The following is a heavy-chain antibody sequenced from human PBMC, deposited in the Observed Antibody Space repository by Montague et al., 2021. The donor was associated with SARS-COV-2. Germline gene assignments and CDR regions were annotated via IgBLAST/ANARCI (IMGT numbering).Heavy chain of an antibody. CDR3: ARQNTYYYGSGSYLDWFDP. Sequence: QSGAEVKKPGESLRISCKGSGYSFTSYWISWVRQMPGKGLEWMGRIDPSDSYTNYSPSFQGHVTISADKSISTAYLQWSSLKASDTAMYYCARQNTYYYGSGSYLDWFDPWGQGTLVTVSP. J-gene: IGHJ5*02. CDR1: GYSFTSYW. CDR2: IDPSDSYT. V-gene: IGHV5-10-1*01. D-gene: IGHD3-10*01.